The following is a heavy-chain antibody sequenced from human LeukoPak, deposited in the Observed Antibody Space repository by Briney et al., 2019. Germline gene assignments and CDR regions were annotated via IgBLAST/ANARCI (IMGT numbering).Heavy chain of an antibody. CDR2: VSPDGSTT. J-gene: IGHJ4*02. V-gene: IGHV3-74*03. D-gene: IGHD6-13*01. Sequence: PGGSLRLSCAASGFTFSRYWMHWVRQAPGKGLMWVSRVSPDGSTTLYADSVKGRFTISRDNAKNTLYLQMNSLGAEDTAVYYCTTVPSSNRYNLCDYWGRGTLVTVSS. CDR1: GFTFSRYW. CDR3: TTVPSSNRYNLCDY.